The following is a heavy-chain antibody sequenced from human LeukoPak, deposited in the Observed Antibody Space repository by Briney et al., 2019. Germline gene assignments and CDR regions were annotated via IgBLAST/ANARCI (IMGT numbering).Heavy chain of an antibody. CDR2: ISAYNGNT. J-gene: IGHJ4*02. CDR1: GYTFTSYG. V-gene: IGHV1-18*01. Sequence: GASVKVSCKASGYTFTSYGISWVRQAPGQGLEWMGWISAYNGNTNYAQKLQGRVTMTTDTSTSTAYMELRSLRSDDTAVYYCARAGLGEMATIWLIDYWGQGTLVTVSS. CDR3: ARAGLGEMATIWLIDY. D-gene: IGHD5-24*01.